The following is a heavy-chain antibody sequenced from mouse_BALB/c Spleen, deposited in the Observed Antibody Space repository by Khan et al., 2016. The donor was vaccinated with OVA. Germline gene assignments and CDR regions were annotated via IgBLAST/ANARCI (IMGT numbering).Heavy chain of an antibody. CDR1: GYTFTTAG. V-gene: IGHV9-4*02. D-gene: IGHD2-12*01. CDR2: INTHSGVP. J-gene: IGHJ4*01. CDR3: GRGGDGFYRNDGDGMDT. Sequence: QIQLVQSGPELKKPGETVRISCKASGYTFTTAGMQWVQKLPGKGLKWIGWINTHSGVPKYAEDFKGRFVFSSETSASTAYLQITNLKNEDTATYVGGRGGDGFYRNDGDGMDTWGKGTSVTVSS.